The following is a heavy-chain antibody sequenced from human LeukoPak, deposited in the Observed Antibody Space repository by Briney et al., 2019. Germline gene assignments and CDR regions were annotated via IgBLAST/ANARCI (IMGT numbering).Heavy chain of an antibody. J-gene: IGHJ4*02. Sequence: GASVKVSCKPSGYTFTDYYMHWVRQAPGQGLEWMGWINPNSGGTNYAQKFQGRVTMTRDTSIGTVFMELSRLTSDDTAVYFCASGPTRYSPHPYFDYWGQGTLVTVSS. V-gene: IGHV1-2*02. D-gene: IGHD5-18*01. CDR2: INPNSGGT. CDR1: GYTFTDYY. CDR3: ASGPTRYSPHPYFDY.